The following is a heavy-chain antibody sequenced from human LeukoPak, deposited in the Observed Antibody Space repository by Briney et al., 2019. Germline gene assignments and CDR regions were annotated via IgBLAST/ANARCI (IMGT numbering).Heavy chain of an antibody. J-gene: IGHJ4*02. D-gene: IGHD4-17*01. CDR3: ARAFSYGDYDC. Sequence: GGSLRLSCAASGFTFSSYAMRWVRQAPGKGLEWVAVISYDGSNKYYADSVKGRFTISRDNSKNTLYLQMNSLRAEDTAVYYCARAFSYGDYDCWGQGTLVTVSS. CDR1: GFTFSSYA. CDR2: ISYDGSNK. V-gene: IGHV3-30-3*01.